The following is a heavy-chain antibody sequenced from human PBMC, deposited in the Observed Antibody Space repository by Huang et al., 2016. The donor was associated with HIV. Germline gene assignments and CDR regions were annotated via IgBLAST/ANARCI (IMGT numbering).Heavy chain of an antibody. CDR2: ISTHNANP. CDR3: VRRYGMDV. Sequence: QVQLVQAGAEVKEPGASVKVSCKASGYSFGSYGISWGRQAPGRGLEWMGWISTHNANPTYVQRFQGRVTMTTHTSTSTAYMELRSLTSDDTAVYYCVRRYGMDVWGQGTAVTVSS. V-gene: IGHV1-18*04. J-gene: IGHJ6*02. CDR1: GYSFGSYG.